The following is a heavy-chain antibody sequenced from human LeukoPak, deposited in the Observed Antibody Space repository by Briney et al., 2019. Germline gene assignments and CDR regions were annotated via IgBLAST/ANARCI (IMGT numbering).Heavy chain of an antibody. Sequence: GGSLRLSCVATGFTFSSYEMNWVRQAQGKGLEWVSYISRSGDTIYYADSVKGRFTISRDNAKKSLYLQMNRLRVEDTAVYYCARESYVTMIIGDCWGQGTLVTVSS. J-gene: IGHJ4*02. CDR1: GFTFSSYE. V-gene: IGHV3-48*03. D-gene: IGHD3-22*01. CDR2: ISRSGDTI. CDR3: ARESYVTMIIGDC.